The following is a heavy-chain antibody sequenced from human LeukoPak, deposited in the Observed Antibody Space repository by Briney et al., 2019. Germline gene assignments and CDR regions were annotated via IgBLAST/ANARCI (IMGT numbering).Heavy chain of an antibody. CDR2: ISGSGDNT. V-gene: IGHV3-23*01. D-gene: IGHD6-19*01. Sequence: GGSLRLSCAASGFTFNRYWMHWVRQVPGKGLVWVSFISGSGDNTYYADSVKGRFTISRDNSKNTLYLQMNSLRAEDTAVYYCAKDSLAVAGMYYYYGMDVWGQGTTVTVSS. CDR3: AKDSLAVAGMYYYYGMDV. CDR1: GFTFNRYW. J-gene: IGHJ6*02.